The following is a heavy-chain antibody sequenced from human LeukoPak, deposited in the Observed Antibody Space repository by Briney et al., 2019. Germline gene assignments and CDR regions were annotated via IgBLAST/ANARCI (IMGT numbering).Heavy chain of an antibody. CDR3: ARGKGGNWNYAIFNY. V-gene: IGHV3-13*01. Sequence: GGSLRLSCAASGFTFSSNDMHWVRQAIGKGLEWVSAIGAAGDTYYPGSVKGRFTISRENAKNSLYLQMNSLRAGDTAVYYCARGKGGNWNYAIFNYWGQGTLVTVSS. CDR2: IGAAGDT. CDR1: GFTFSSND. D-gene: IGHD1-7*01. J-gene: IGHJ4*01.